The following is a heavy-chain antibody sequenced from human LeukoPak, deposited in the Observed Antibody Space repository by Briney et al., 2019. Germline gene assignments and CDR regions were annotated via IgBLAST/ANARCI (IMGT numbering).Heavy chain of an antibody. J-gene: IGHJ4*02. CDR1: GLTFSSHW. CDR3: VRDKGGLLRVFDY. V-gene: IGHV3-7*01. Sequence: PGGSLRLSCAASGLTFSSHWMSWIRQAPGKGLEWVANIKQDESEKFYVDSVKGRFTISRDNAKQSLYLQMDSLRAEDTAVYYCVRDKGGLLRVFDYWGQGTLVTVSS. D-gene: IGHD3-10*01. CDR2: IKQDESEK.